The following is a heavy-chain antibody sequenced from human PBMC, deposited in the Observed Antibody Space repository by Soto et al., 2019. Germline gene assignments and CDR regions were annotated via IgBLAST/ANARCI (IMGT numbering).Heavy chain of an antibody. J-gene: IGHJ4*02. D-gene: IGHD3-3*01. Sequence: QVQLVESGGGVVQPGRSLRLSCAASGFTFSSYAMHWFRQAPGKGLEWVAVISYDGSKKDYADSVKGRFTISRDNSKNTLNMQLNRLRGEDTAVYYCARDKRDLRFLEWSYYFDYWGQGTLVTVSS. CDR1: GFTFSSYA. V-gene: IGHV3-30-3*01. CDR2: ISYDGSKK. CDR3: ARDKRDLRFLEWSYYFDY.